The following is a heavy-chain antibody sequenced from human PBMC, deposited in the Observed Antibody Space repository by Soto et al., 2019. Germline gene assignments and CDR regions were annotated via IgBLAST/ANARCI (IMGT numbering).Heavy chain of an antibody. V-gene: IGHV1-69*02. CDR1: GDTFSFYT. Sequence: QVQLVQSGTEVKKPGSSVKVSCKSSGDTFSFYTINWVRQAPGLGLEWVGRINPIVSMSNYAQKFQGRVSMTADKSTSTAYMELSILRSDDTAMYFCAASYGSGYRAFDYWGQGALVIVSS. J-gene: IGHJ4*02. D-gene: IGHD3-10*01. CDR3: AASYGSGYRAFDY. CDR2: INPIVSMS.